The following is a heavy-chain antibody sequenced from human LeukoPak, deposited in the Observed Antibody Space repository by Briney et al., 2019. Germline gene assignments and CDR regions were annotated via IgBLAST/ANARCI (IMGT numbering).Heavy chain of an antibody. CDR1: GYTFTGYY. Sequence: GASVKVSCKASGYTFTGYYMHWLRQAPGQGLEWMGWINPNSGGTNYAQKFQGRVTMTRDTSISTSYMELSRLRSDDTAVYYCARDYYDSSGFGAFDIWGQGTMVTVSS. CDR2: INPNSGGT. V-gene: IGHV1-2*02. J-gene: IGHJ3*02. D-gene: IGHD3-22*01. CDR3: ARDYYDSSGFGAFDI.